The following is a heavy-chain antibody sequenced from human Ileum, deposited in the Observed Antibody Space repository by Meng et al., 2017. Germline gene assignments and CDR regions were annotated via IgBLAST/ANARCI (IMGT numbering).Heavy chain of an antibody. CDR2: ITAGNGNT. CDR1: GFTFVSYA. D-gene: IGHD3-10*01. Sequence: QLVQLGAEGKKPGYSVTVSCKASGFTFVSYAIYWVRQAPGQGLEWMGWITAGNGNTKYSQKFQGRVTITRDTSASTAYMELSSLRSEDTAVYYCARDMPYSSGSFDYWGQGTLVTVSS. CDR3: ARDMPYSSGSFDY. V-gene: IGHV1-3*01. J-gene: IGHJ4*02.